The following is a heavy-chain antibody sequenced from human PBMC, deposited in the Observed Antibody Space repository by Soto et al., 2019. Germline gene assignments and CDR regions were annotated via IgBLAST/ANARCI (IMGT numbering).Heavy chain of an antibody. Sequence: SETLSLTCTVSGGSISSSSYYWGWIRQPPGKGLEWIGSIYYSGSTYYNPSLKSRVTISVDTSKNQFSLKLSSVTAADTAVYYCARHARDYYGSGSYYRYYYYYGMDVWGQGTTVTVSS. CDR3: ARHARDYYGSGSYYRYYYYYGMDV. V-gene: IGHV4-39*01. J-gene: IGHJ6*02. CDR2: IYYSGST. CDR1: GGSISSSSYY. D-gene: IGHD3-10*01.